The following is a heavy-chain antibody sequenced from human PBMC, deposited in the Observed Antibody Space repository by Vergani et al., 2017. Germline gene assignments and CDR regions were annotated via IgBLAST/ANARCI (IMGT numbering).Heavy chain of an antibody. CDR2: IYPGDSDT. D-gene: IGHD6-13*01. V-gene: IGHV5-51*03. Sequence: EVQLVQSGAEVKKPGESLKISCKGSGYSFTSYWIGWVRQMPGKGLEWMGIIYPGDSDTRYSQSFQGQVTISADKSISTAYLQWSSLKASDTAMYYCARFSGYSSSWLNFDYWGQGTLVTVSS. CDR3: ARFSGYSSSWLNFDY. J-gene: IGHJ4*02. CDR1: GYSFTSYW.